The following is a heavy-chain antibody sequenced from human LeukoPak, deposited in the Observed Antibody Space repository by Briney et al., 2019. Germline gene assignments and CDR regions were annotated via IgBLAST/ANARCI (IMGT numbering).Heavy chain of an antibody. Sequence: GGSLRLSCAASGFTVSSNYMSWVRQAPGKGLEWVSVIYSGGSTYYADSVKGRFTISRDNSKNTLYLQMNSLRAEDTAVYYCARDRAVVTIFGVVGYWGQGTLVTVSS. CDR1: GFTVSSNY. CDR2: IYSGGST. V-gene: IGHV3-53*05. J-gene: IGHJ4*02. CDR3: ARDRAVVTIFGVVGY. D-gene: IGHD3-3*01.